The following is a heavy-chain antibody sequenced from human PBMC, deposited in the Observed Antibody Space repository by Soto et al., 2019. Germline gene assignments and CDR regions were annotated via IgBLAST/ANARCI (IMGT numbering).Heavy chain of an antibody. CDR2: ISGSGGST. D-gene: IGHD6-13*01. J-gene: IGHJ4*02. CDR3: AKPLSSSWYSPLDY. CDR1: GFTFSSYA. Sequence: EVQLLESGGGSVQPGGSLRLSCAASGFTFSSYAMSWVRQAPGKGLEWVSAISGSGGSTYYADSVKGRFTISRDNSKNTLYLQMNSLRAEDTAVYYWAKPLSSSWYSPLDYWGQGTLVTVSS. V-gene: IGHV3-23*01.